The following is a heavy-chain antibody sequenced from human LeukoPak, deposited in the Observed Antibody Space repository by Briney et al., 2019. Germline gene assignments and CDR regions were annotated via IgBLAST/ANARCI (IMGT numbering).Heavy chain of an antibody. CDR1: GFTFSSYG. J-gene: IGHJ4*02. CDR2: IWYDGTNK. Sequence: GGSLRLSCAASGFTFSSYGMHWVRQAPGKGLEWVALIWYDGTNKYCADSVKGRFTISRDNSKNMVYLQMNSLRAEDTAVYYCAKGGSYYDSSGHDYWGQGTLVTVSS. CDR3: AKGGSYYDSSGHDY. D-gene: IGHD3-22*01. V-gene: IGHV3-33*06.